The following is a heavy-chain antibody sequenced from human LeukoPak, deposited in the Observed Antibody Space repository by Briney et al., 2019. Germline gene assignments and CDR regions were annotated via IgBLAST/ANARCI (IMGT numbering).Heavy chain of an antibody. J-gene: IGHJ4*02. D-gene: IGHD2-15*01. CDR3: ARENEHCSGGTCPNYFDY. V-gene: IGHV4-59*01. CDR1: GVSISSSY. CDR2: MYTGGNT. Sequence: SETLSLTCTVTGVSISSSYWSWIRQPPGKGLEWIGYMYTGGNTNYNPSLKSRVTISVDTSNNQFSLNLRSVTAADTAMYYCARENEHCSGGTCPNYFDYWGQGTLVTVSS.